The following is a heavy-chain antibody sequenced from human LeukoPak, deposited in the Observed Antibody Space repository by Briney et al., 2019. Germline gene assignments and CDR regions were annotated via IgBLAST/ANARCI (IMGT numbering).Heavy chain of an antibody. CDR3: VKDAGFRTEY. J-gene: IGHJ4*02. D-gene: IGHD3-10*01. V-gene: IGHV3-66*01. Sequence: PGGSLRLSCAASGFTVSSNYMSWVRQAPGQGLEWVSILYSGGGTNYANSVKGRFTISRDNSRNTLFLQMNSLRAEDTAVYYCVKDAGFRTEYWGQGTLVTVSS. CDR1: GFTVSSNY. CDR2: LYSGGGT.